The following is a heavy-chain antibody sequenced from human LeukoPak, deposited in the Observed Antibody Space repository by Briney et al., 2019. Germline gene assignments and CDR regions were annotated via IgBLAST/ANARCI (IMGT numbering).Heavy chain of an antibody. V-gene: IGHV1-8*02. D-gene: IGHD3-3*01. Sequence: ASVKVSCKASGYTFTSYYMHWVRQATGQGLEWMGWMNPNSGDTGYAQKFQGRVTMTRNTSISTAYMELSSLRSEDTAVYYCARGPAARGYYDFWSGSPHSWFDPWGQGTLVTVSS. J-gene: IGHJ5*02. CDR1: GYTFTSYY. CDR2: MNPNSGDT. CDR3: ARGPAARGYYDFWSGSPHSWFDP.